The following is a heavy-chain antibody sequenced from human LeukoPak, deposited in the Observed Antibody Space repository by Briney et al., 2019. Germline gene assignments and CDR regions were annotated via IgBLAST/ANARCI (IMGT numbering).Heavy chain of an antibody. J-gene: IGHJ4*02. D-gene: IGHD6-13*01. CDR1: GFSFSTYA. CDR2: ISYDGNTK. V-gene: IGHV3-30*19. CDR3: ARDGDGSRWDIDY. Sequence: GGSLRLSCAASGFSFSTYAMHWVRQAPGKGLEWVAVISYDGNTKDYADSVKGRFTISRDNSKNTLYLQMNSLRAEDTAVYYCARDGDGSRWDIDYWGQGTLVTVSS.